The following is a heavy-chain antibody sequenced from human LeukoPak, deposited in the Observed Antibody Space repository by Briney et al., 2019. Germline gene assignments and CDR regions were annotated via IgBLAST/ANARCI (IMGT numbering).Heavy chain of an antibody. D-gene: IGHD1-7*01. J-gene: IGHJ4*02. CDR1: GFTFSRFS. V-gene: IGHV3-48*02. CDR3: ARETGTFDF. CDR2: ISSSRTI. Sequence: PGGSLRLSCGASGFTFSRFSMNWVRQAPGKGLEWVSYISSSRTIYYADSVKGRFTISRDNAKNSLYLQMNSLRDEDTAVYYCARETGTFDFWGQGTLVIVSS.